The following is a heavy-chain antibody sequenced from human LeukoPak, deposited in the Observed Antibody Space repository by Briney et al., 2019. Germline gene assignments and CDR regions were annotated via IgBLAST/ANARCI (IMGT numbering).Heavy chain of an antibody. D-gene: IGHD5-18*01. CDR3: ASTRGYSYGLFDY. J-gene: IGHJ4*02. Sequence: GGSLRLSCAASGFTFSSYSMNWVRQAPGKGLEWVSSISSSSSYIYYADSVKGRFTISRDNAKNSLYLQMNSLSAEDTAVYYCASTRGYSYGLFDYWGQGTLVTVSS. CDR2: ISSSSSYI. CDR1: GFTFSSYS. V-gene: IGHV3-21*01.